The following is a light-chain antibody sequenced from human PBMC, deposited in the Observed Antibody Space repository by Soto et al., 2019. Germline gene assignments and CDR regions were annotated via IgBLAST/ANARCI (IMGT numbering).Light chain of an antibody. CDR2: WAS. V-gene: IGKV4-1*01. CDR1: QSVLYSSNNKNY. CDR3: QQYYSTPPLT. J-gene: IGKJ4*01. Sequence: DIVMTQSPDSLAVSLGERATINCKSSQSVLYSSNNKNYLAWYQQKPGQPPKLLIYWASTRESGVPDRFSGSGSGTDFTLTISSLQAEDVAAYYCQQYYSTPPLTFGGGTKVETK.